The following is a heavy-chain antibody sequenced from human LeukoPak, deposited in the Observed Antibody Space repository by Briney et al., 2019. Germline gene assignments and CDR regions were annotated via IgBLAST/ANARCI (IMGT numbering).Heavy chain of an antibody. J-gene: IGHJ4*02. V-gene: IGHV4-59*01. CDR1: GGSISSYY. CDR3: ARDPSYGDYENYFDY. D-gene: IGHD4-17*01. Sequence: SETLSLTCTVSGGSISSYYWSWIRQPPGKGLEWIGYIYYSGSTNYNPSLKSRVTISVDTSKNQFSLKLSSVTAADTAVYYCARDPSYGDYENYFDYWGQGTLVTVSS. CDR2: IYYSGST.